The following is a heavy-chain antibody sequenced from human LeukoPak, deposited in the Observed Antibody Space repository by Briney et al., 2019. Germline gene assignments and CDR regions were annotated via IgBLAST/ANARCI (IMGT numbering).Heavy chain of an antibody. D-gene: IGHD3-22*01. V-gene: IGHV1-46*03. J-gene: IGHJ4*02. CDR3: ARDLEYYYDSGYYSDDY. Sequence: ASVKVSCKASGYTFTSYYMHWVRQAPGQGLEWMGIINPSGGSTSYAQKFQGRVTMTRDTSTSTVYMELSSLRSEDTAVYYCARDLEYYYDSGYYSDDYWGQGTLVTVSS. CDR2: INPSGGST. CDR1: GYTFTSYY.